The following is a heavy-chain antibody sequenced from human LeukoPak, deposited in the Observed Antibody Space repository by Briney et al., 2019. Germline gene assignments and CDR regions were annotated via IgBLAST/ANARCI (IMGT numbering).Heavy chain of an antibody. J-gene: IGHJ6*03. D-gene: IGHD2-2*01. Sequence: ASVKVSCKVSGYTLTELSMHWVRQAPGKGLEWMGGFDPEDGETIYAQKFQGRVTMTEDTSTDTAYMELSSLRSEDTAVYYCATGPLVVPAATYYYYYMDVWGKGTTVTISS. CDR3: ATGPLVVPAATYYYYYMDV. CDR2: FDPEDGET. V-gene: IGHV1-24*01. CDR1: GYTLTELS.